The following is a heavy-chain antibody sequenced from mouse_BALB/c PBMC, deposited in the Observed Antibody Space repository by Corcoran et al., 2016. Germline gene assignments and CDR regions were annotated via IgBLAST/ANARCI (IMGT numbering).Heavy chain of an antibody. V-gene: IGHV9-1*02. D-gene: IGHD2-1*01. Sequence: QIQLVQSGPELKKPGETVKISCKASGYTFTNYGMNWVKQAPGKGLKWMGWINTYTGEPTYADDFKGRFAFSLETSASTAYLQINNLKNEDMATYFCARPLIYYGNYGAMDYWGQGTSVTVSS. J-gene: IGHJ4*01. CDR3: ARPLIYYGNYGAMDY. CDR1: GYTFTNYG. CDR2: INTYTGEP.